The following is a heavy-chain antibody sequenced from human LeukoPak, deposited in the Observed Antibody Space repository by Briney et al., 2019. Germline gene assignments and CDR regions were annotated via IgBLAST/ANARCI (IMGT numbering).Heavy chain of an antibody. J-gene: IGHJ1*01. CDR3: ASTYYDSSGYYPEYFQH. V-gene: IGHV3-11*04. CDR1: GFTFSDYY. Sequence: PGGSLRLSCAASGFTFSDYYMSWIRQAPGKGLEWVSYISSSGSTIYYADSVKGRFTISRDNAKNSLYLQMNSLRAEDTVVYYCASTYYDSSGYYPEYFQHWGQGTLVTVSS. CDR2: ISSSGSTI. D-gene: IGHD3-22*01.